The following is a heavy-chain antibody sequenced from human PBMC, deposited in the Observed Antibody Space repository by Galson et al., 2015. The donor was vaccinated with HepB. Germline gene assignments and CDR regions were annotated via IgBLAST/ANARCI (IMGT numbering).Heavy chain of an antibody. CDR3: ARVRAYYNILTGYKNYYYFDY. J-gene: IGHJ4*02. D-gene: IGHD3-9*01. Sequence: CAISGDSVSSNSATWNWIRQSPSRGLEWLGRTYYSSQWFTDYGVSVRSRETIGPDTSMNQFSLQLNSVTPEDTAVYYCARVRAYYNILTGYKNYYYFDYWVQGTLVIVSS. CDR2: TYYSSQWFT. V-gene: IGHV6-1*01. CDR1: GDSVSSNSAT.